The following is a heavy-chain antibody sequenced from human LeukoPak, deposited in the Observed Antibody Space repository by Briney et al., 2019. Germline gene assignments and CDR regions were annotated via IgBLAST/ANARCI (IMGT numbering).Heavy chain of an antibody. CDR2: INHSGST. CDR1: GESFSGYY. CDR3: ARGAVVASIGV. D-gene: IGHD2-15*01. V-gene: IGHV4-34*01. Sequence: SETLSLTCAVCGESFSGYYWSWIRQPPGKGLEGIGEINHSGSTNYNPSLKSRVTISVDTSKNQFSLKLSSVTAADTAVYYCARGAVVASIGVWGQGTTVTVSS. J-gene: IGHJ6*02.